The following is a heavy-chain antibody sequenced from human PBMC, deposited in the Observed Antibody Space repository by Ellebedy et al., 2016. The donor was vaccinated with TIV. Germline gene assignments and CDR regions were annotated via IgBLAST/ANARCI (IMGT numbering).Heavy chain of an antibody. V-gene: IGHV3-23*01. CDR2: ISAGGDDT. Sequence: GGSLRLPXATSGIRFGDFFMSWVRQAPGRGLQWVSTISAGGDDTYLADSVKGRFTISRDNSRNILYLQMSSLRDEDSAIYYCREGHYSDVWGQGTQVTVSA. CDR1: GIRFGDFF. J-gene: IGHJ4*02. CDR3: REGHYSDV.